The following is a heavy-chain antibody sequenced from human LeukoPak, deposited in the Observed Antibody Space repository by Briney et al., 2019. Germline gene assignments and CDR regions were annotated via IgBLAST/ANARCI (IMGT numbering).Heavy chain of an antibody. CDR1: GFTFDDYA. CDR2: ISWNSGSI. Sequence: PGGSLRLSCAASGFTFDDYAMHWVRQAPGKGLEWVSGISWNSGSIGYADSVKGRFTISRDNAKNSLYLQMNSLRAEDTALYYCAKDRSATGSDDAFDIWGQGTMVIVSS. J-gene: IGHJ3*02. CDR3: AKDRSATGSDDAFDI. V-gene: IGHV3-9*01.